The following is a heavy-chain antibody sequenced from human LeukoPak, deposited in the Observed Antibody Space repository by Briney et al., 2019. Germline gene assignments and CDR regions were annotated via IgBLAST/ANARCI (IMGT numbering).Heavy chain of an antibody. CDR1: GGTFSSYA. D-gene: IGHD3-22*01. Sequence: GASVKVSCKASGGTFSSYAISWVRQARGQGLEWMGRIIPILGIANYAQKFQGRVTLTADKSTSTAYMELSSLRSEDPAVYYCATSLMSSGYGFDYWGQGTLVTVSS. V-gene: IGHV1-69*04. CDR3: ATSLMSSGYGFDY. CDR2: IIPILGIA. J-gene: IGHJ4*02.